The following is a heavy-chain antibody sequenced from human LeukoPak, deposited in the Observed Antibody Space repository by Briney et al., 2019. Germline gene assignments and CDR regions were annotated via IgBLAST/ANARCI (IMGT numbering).Heavy chain of an antibody. CDR1: GYTFTTFG. Sequence: ASMRVSCKTSGYTFTTFGITWVRQAPGQGLEWMGWISTYNGKTNYAQKFQGRVTMTTDTSTSTANMELRSLRSDDTAIYYCARTLMVQGLMGWFDPWGQGTLVTVSS. CDR3: ARTLMVQGLMGWFDP. V-gene: IGHV1-18*01. D-gene: IGHD3-10*01. J-gene: IGHJ5*02. CDR2: ISTYNGKT.